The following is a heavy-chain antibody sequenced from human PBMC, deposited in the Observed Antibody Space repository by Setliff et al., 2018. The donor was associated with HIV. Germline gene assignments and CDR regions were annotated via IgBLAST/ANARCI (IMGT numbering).Heavy chain of an antibody. V-gene: IGHV4-38-2*01. D-gene: IGHD3-10*01. J-gene: IGHJ2*01. CDR3: ARVEYYGSGSYYYNWYFDL. Sequence: PSETLSLTCAVSGYSISSGYYWAWIRQSPGKGLDWIGSIHHSGTTYYNPSLKSRVTISVDTSKNQFSLRLSSVTTADTAVYYCARVEYYGSGSYYYNWYFDLWGRGTLVTVSS. CDR1: GYSISSGYY. CDR2: IHHSGTT.